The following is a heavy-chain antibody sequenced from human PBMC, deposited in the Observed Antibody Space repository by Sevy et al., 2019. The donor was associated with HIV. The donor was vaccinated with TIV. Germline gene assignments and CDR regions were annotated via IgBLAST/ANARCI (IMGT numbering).Heavy chain of an antibody. J-gene: IGHJ4*02. Sequence: GGSLRLSCAVSGLTVSSNYMSWVRQAPGKGLEWVSLIYSDGATYYADTVNCRFTISGDDSKNTPDLQMDSLRAEDTPVYYCARGGLDGSWFRSFDYWGQGTLVTVSS. V-gene: IGHV3-53*01. CDR2: IYSDGAT. CDR3: ARGGLDGSWFRSFDY. D-gene: IGHD6-13*01. CDR1: GLTVSSNY.